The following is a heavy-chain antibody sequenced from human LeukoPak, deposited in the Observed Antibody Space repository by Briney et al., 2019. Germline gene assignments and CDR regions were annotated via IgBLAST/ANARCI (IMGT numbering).Heavy chain of an antibody. CDR2: IWYDGSKE. D-gene: IGHD5-18*01. J-gene: IGHJ4*02. V-gene: IGHV3-33*03. Sequence: GRSLRLSCAASGFSFSSYGMHWVRQAPGKGLEWVAVIWYDGSKEYYADSVKGRFTISRDKSKNALYLQMNSLRAEDTAVYYCAKDRDTAMEIDYWGQGTLVTVSS. CDR3: AKDRDTAMEIDY. CDR1: GFSFSSYG.